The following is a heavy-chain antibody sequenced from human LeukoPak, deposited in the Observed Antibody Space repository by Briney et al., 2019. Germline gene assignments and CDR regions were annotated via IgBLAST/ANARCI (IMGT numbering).Heavy chain of an antibody. CDR1: GFTFSSYA. CDR2: ISYDGSNK. J-gene: IGHJ4*02. CDR3: AREGSMTPRAFDY. V-gene: IGHV3-30-3*01. D-gene: IGHD3-16*01. Sequence: PGRSLRLSCAASGFTFSSYAMHWVRQAPGKGLEWVAVISYDGSNKYYADSVKGRFTVSRDNSKNTLYLQMNSLRAEDTAVYYCAREGSMTPRAFDYWGQGTLVTVSS.